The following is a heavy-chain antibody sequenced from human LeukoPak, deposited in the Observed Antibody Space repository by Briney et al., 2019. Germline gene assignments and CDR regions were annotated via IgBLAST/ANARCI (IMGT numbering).Heavy chain of an antibody. CDR3: ARGFRDPSYFDY. Sequence: SETLSLTCAVYVGSISRGGYYWSWIRQHPGKGLEWIGYIYYGGSTYYNPSLKSRVTISVDTSKNQFSLKLSSVTAADTAVYYCARGFRDPSYFDYWGQGTLVTVSS. J-gene: IGHJ4*02. CDR2: IYYGGST. CDR1: VGSISRGGYY. V-gene: IGHV4-31*11.